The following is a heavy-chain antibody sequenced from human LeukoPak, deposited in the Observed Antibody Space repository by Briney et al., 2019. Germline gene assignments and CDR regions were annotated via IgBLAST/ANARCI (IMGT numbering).Heavy chain of an antibody. Sequence: GGSLRLSCAASGFTFSTYRMSWVRQAPGKGLEWVANIKQDGSEKHYVDSVKGRFTVSRDNAKNSLYLQMSSLRAEDTAVYYCAKDFVVVPGNVNYFDYWGQGTLVTVSS. CDR2: IKQDGSEK. V-gene: IGHV3-7*01. CDR1: GFTFSTYR. D-gene: IGHD2-21*02. J-gene: IGHJ4*02. CDR3: AKDFVVVPGNVNYFDY.